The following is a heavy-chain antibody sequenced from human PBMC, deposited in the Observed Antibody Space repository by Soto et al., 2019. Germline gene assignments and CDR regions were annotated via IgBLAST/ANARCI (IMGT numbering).Heavy chain of an antibody. CDR2: FDPEDGET. Sequence: ASVKVSCKVSGYTLTELSMHWVRQAPGKGLEWMGGFDPEDGETIYAQKFQGRVPMTEDTSTDTAYMELSSPRSEDTAVYYCANLALTGNWFDPWGQGTLVTVSS. D-gene: IGHD3-9*01. CDR3: ANLALTGNWFDP. V-gene: IGHV1-24*01. J-gene: IGHJ5*02. CDR1: GYTLTELS.